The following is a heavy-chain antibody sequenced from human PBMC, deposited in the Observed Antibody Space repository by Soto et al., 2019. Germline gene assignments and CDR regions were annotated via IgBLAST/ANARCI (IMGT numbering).Heavy chain of an antibody. V-gene: IGHV4-59*12. CDR2: IYYSGST. CDR1: GGSINSYY. J-gene: IGHJ3*02. Sequence: PSETLSLTCTVSGGSINSYYWGWIRQPPGKGLEWIGYIYYSGSTNYNPSLKSRVTISVDTSKNQFSLKLSSVTAADTAVYYCARDPRYSSGWYSAFDIWGQGTMVTVSS. D-gene: IGHD6-19*01. CDR3: ARDPRYSSGWYSAFDI.